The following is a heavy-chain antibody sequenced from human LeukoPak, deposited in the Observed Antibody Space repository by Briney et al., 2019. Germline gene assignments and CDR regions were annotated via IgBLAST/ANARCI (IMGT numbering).Heavy chain of an antibody. V-gene: IGHV4-39*01. CDR3: ARQPYYYGSGTP. CDR1: GGSISSGSYY. D-gene: IGHD3-10*01. Sequence: PSQTLSLTCTVSGGSISSGSYYWSWIRQPPGKGLEWIGEINHSGSTNYNPSLKSRVTISVDTSKNQFSLKLSSVTAADTAVYYCARQPYYYGSGTPWGQGTLVTVSS. J-gene: IGHJ5*02. CDR2: INHSGST.